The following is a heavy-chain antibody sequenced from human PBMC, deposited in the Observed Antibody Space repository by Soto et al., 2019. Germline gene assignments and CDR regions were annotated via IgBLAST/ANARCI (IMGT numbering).Heavy chain of an antibody. Sequence: EVQLLESGGGLVQPGGSLKLSCADSGFSFDSHSMSWVRQAPGKGLEWVAGISGSGYSKYHADSVRGRFTISRDNSWNTLNLQMNCLRAEDTALYYCAISRGDRWSTFTFGAWGQGTVVTVSS. J-gene: IGHJ5*02. CDR2: ISGSGYSK. CDR1: GFSFDSHS. CDR3: AISRGDRWSTFTFGA. V-gene: IGHV3-23*01. D-gene: IGHD1-26*01.